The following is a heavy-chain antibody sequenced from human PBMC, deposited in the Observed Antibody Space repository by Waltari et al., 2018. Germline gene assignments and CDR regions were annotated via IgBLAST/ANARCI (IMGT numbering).Heavy chain of an antibody. D-gene: IGHD1-26*01. CDR3: ARDWSGLRGSYDY. CDR1: GGSISSSSYY. Sequence: QLQLQESGPGLVKPSETLSLTCTVSGGSISSSSYYWGWIRPPPGKGLEWIGSIYYSGSTYYNPSLKSRVTISVDTSKNQFSLRLSSVTAADTAVYYCARDWSGLRGSYDYWGQGTLVTVSS. V-gene: IGHV4-39*07. CDR2: IYYSGST. J-gene: IGHJ4*02.